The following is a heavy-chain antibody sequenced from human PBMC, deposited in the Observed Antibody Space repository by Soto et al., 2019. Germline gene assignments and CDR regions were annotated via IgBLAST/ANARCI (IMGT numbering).Heavy chain of an antibody. CDR3: ARGAWGAAAGFDY. J-gene: IGHJ4*02. D-gene: IGHD6-13*01. Sequence: SETLSLTCAVSGVSITTTGYSWSWIRQPPGKGLEWIGYIYPSGTIFYNPSLKSRVTISVDTSKNQFSLKLSSVTAADTAVYYCARGAWGAAAGFDYWGQGTLVTVSS. CDR2: IYPSGTI. V-gene: IGHV4-30-2*01. CDR1: GVSITTTGYS.